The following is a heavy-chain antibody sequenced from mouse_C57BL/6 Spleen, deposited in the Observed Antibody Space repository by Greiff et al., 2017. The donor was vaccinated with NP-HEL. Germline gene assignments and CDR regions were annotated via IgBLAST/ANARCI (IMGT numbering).Heavy chain of an antibody. CDR3: ARSRVYRNWYFDD. J-gene: IGHJ1*03. CDR1: GFNFKDYY. V-gene: IGHV14-2*01. D-gene: IGHD2-14*01. CDR2: IDPEDGET. Sequence: VQLQQSGAELVKPGASVKLSCTASGFNFKDYYMHWVKQRPEQGLEWIGRIDPEDGETKYAPKFTGKATITADTSSNTAYLQLSSLTSEDTAVYCCARSRVYRNWYFDDWGTGTTVTVSS.